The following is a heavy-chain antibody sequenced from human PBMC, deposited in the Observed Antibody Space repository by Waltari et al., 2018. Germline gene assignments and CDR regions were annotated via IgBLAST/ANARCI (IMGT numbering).Heavy chain of an antibody. J-gene: IGHJ5*02. V-gene: IGHV3-23*03. D-gene: IGHD3-16*01. Sequence: EVQLLESGGGLVQPGGSLRLSCGASGFTFNNYAMSWVRQAPGKGLEWVSVIYSGGTTYYADSVKGRFTISRDNSKNTLYLQMNSLRPEDTAVYHCAKEDFGGVDHWGQGTLVTVSS. CDR2: VIYSGGTT. CDR1: GFTFNNYA. CDR3: AKEDFGGVDH.